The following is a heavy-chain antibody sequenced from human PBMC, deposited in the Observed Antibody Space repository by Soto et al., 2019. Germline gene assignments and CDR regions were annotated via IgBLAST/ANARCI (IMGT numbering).Heavy chain of an antibody. J-gene: IGHJ5*02. Sequence: SETLSLTCAVYGGSFSGYYWSWIRQPPGKGLEWIGEINHSGSTNYNPSLKSRVTISVDTSKNQFSLKLSSVTAADTAVYYCARVRGWQNLDNWFDPWGQGTLVTVSS. CDR2: INHSGST. CDR3: ARVRGWQNLDNWFDP. V-gene: IGHV4-34*01. D-gene: IGHD6-19*01. CDR1: GGSFSGYY.